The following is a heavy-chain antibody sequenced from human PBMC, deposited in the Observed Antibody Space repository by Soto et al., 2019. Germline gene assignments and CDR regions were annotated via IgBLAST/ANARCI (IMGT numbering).Heavy chain of an antibody. Sequence: QVQLVQSGAEVKKPGSSVKVSCKASGGTFSSYAISWVRQAPVQGLEWMGGIIPIFGTANYAQKFQGRVTIPADESTRTAYMERSSLRSEDTAVYYGARGVVYTWELSYWGQGTLVTVSS. CDR1: GGTFSSYA. V-gene: IGHV1-69*12. CDR3: ARGVVYTWELSY. J-gene: IGHJ4*02. D-gene: IGHD1-26*01. CDR2: IIPIFGTA.